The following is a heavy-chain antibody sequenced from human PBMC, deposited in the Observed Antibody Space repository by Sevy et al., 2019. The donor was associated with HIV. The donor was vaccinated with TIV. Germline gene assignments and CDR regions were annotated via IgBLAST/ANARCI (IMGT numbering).Heavy chain of an antibody. J-gene: IGHJ4*02. V-gene: IGHV4-39*01. CDR2: IYYSGST. CDR1: GGSISSSSYY. CDR3: ARLFHLSVAGTFGDGVDY. Sequence: SETLSLTCTVSGGSISSSSYYWGWIRQPPGKGLEWIGSIYYSGSTYYNPSLKSRVTISVDTSKNQFSLKLSSVTAAETAVYYCARLFHLSVAGTFGDGVDYWGQGTLVTVSS. D-gene: IGHD6-19*01.